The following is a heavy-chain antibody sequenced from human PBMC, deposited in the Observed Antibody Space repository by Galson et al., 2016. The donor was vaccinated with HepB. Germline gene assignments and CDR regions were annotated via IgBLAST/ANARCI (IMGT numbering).Heavy chain of an antibody. J-gene: IGHJ4*02. CDR2: IFHSRAT. CDR3: ARGRIAGPFDY. D-gene: IGHD2-15*01. Sequence: TLSLTCAVSGGSISSGGYSWNWIRQPPGKGLEWIGYIFHSRATYYNPSLKSRVIISIDRSKNQLSLKLSSVTAADTAVYYCARGRIAGPFDYWGQGTLVTVSS. V-gene: IGHV4-30-2*01. CDR1: GGSISSGGYS.